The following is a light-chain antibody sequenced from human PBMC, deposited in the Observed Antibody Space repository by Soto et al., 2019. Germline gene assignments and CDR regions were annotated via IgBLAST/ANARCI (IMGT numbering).Light chain of an antibody. CDR2: NTN. J-gene: IGLJ3*02. V-gene: IGLV8-61*01. CDR1: SGPVFTSSY. Sequence: QAVVTQEPSSSVSPGGTVTLTCGLSSGPVFTSSYPNWYQQTPGQAPRTLIFNTNTRSSGVPDRFSGSILGDKAALTITGAQADDDSYYYCLLYLGGGIWVFGGGTKLTV. CDR3: LLYLGGGIWV.